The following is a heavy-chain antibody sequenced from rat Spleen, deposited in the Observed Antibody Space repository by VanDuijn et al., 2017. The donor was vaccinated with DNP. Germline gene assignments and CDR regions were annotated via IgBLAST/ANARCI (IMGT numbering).Heavy chain of an antibody. CDR3: ATEGYYDGYHDY. V-gene: IGHV5-19*01. CDR2: ISPRGGST. J-gene: IGHJ2*01. Sequence: EAQLAESGGGLVQPGRSLKLSSAASGFTFSNHGLHWTRQPPTTSMEWVASISPRGGSTYYRDSVTGRFTISRDNAKSTLYLQMESLRSENTATYYCATEGYYDGYHDYWGQGVMVTVSS. CDR1: GFTFSNHG. D-gene: IGHD1-12*03.